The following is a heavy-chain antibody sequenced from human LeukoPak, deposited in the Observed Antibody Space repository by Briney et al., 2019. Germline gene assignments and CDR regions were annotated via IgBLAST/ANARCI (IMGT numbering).Heavy chain of an antibody. D-gene: IGHD6-13*01. CDR1: GFTFDDHA. CDR3: AKNKDIAAARAFDI. V-gene: IGHV3-9*01. J-gene: IGHJ3*02. CDR2: ISWNSGSI. Sequence: PGRSLRLSCAASGFTFDDHAMHWVRQAPGKGLEWVPGISWNSGSIGYADSVKGRFTISRDNAKNALYLQMNSLRAEDTALYYCAKNKDIAAARAFDIWGQGTMVTVSS.